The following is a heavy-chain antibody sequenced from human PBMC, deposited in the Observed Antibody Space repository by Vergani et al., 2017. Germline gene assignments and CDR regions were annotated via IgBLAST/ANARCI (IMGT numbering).Heavy chain of an antibody. D-gene: IGHD1-14*01. J-gene: IGHJ6*02. CDR3: ARDRDRNRNPEGGDYDYGMDV. V-gene: IGHV1-46*01. Sequence: QVQLVPSGAEVKKPGASVKVSCKASGYTLTSYYMHWVRQAPGQGLEWRGIINPSGGSTSYAQKFQGRVTMTRDTSTSKVYMERSSLISEETAVYYCARDRDRNRNPEGGDYDYGMDVWGQGTTVTVSS. CDR1: GYTLTSYY. CDR2: INPSGGST.